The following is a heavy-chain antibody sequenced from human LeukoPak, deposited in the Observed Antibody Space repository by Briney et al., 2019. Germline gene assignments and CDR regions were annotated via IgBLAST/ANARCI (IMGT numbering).Heavy chain of an antibody. D-gene: IGHD6-13*01. Sequence: ASVKVSCKASGYTFTSYAMNWVRQAPGQGLEWMGWINTNTGNPTYAQGFTGRFVFSLDTSVSTAYLQISSLKAEDTAVYYRARVADSSSWYLNWFDPWGQGTLVTVSS. J-gene: IGHJ5*02. CDR1: GYTFTSYA. CDR3: ARVADSSSWYLNWFDP. V-gene: IGHV7-4-1*02. CDR2: INTNTGNP.